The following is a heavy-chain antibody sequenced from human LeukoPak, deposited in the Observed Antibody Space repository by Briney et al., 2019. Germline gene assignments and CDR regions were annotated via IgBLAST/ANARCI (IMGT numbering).Heavy chain of an antibody. CDR3: ARADDYGDTDYFDY. V-gene: IGHV4-34*01. CDR1: GGSFSCYY. D-gene: IGHD4-17*01. J-gene: IGHJ4*02. CDR2: INHSGST. Sequence: SESMYLTCAVYGGSFSCYYWSWMRQPPGKGLEWIGEINHSGSTNYNPSLKSRVTISVDTSKNQFSLKLSSATAADTAVYYCARADDYGDTDYFDYWGQGTLVSVSS.